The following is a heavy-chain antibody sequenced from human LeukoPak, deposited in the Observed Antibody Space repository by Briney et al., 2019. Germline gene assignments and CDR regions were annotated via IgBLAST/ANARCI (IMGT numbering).Heavy chain of an antibody. CDR1: GFTFSDYC. V-gene: IGHV3-48*01. CDR3: AREGDTTGVSGTEFDY. J-gene: IGHJ4*02. D-gene: IGHD1/OR15-1a*01. CDR2: ITPSSGTI. Sequence: GGSLRLSCAPSGFTFSDYCMNWVRQAPGKGLEWVSYITPSSGTIDYSDSVKRRFTLSRDNAKNSLYLQLNSLRVEHPALYYCAREGDTTGVSGTEFDYWGQGALVTVSS.